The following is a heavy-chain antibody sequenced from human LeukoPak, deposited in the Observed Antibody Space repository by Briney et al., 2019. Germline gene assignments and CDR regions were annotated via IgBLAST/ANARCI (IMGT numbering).Heavy chain of an antibody. CDR1: GFTFSSYW. CDR2: IKQDGSEK. V-gene: IGHV3-7*01. Sequence: GGSLRLSCAASGFTFSSYWMSWVRQAPGKGLEWVANIKQDGSEKYYVDSVKGRFTIPRDNAKNSLYLQMNSLRAEDTAVYYCARAFSASYYGSGSYWYYWGQGTLVTVS. D-gene: IGHD3-10*01. J-gene: IGHJ4*02. CDR3: ARAFSASYYGSGSYWYY.